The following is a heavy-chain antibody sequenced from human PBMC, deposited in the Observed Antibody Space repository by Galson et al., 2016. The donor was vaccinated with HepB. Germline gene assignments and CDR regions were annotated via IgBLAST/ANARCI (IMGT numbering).Heavy chain of an antibody. J-gene: IGHJ2*01. CDR1: GYSFTSYW. D-gene: IGHD4-17*01. CDR3: ARQAVSATVTTNWYFDL. CDR2: IDHRDSYT. Sequence: QSGAEVKKPGESLRISCKGSGYSFTSYWIIWVRQMPGKGLEWMGRIDHRDSYTYYSPSFQGHVTISADKSLSTADLQWSSLKASDTAMYYCARQAVSATVTTNWYFDLWGRGTPVTVSS. V-gene: IGHV5-10-1*01.